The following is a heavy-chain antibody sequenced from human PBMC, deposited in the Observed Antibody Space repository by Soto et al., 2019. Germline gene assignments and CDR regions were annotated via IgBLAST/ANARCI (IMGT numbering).Heavy chain of an antibody. Sequence: SLRLSCAASGFTFSSYGMHWVRQAPGKGLEWVAVISYDGSNKYYADSVKGRFTISRDNSKNTLYLQMNSLRAEDTAVYYCAKATTYYDFWSGYFNDYYYYGMDVWGQGTTVTVSS. CDR1: GFTFSSYG. J-gene: IGHJ6*02. CDR3: AKATTYYDFWSGYFNDYYYYGMDV. V-gene: IGHV3-30*18. D-gene: IGHD3-3*01. CDR2: ISYDGSNK.